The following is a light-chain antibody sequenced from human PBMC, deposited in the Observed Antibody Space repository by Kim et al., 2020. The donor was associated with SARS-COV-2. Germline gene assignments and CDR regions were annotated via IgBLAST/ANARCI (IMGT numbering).Light chain of an antibody. Sequence: SATVGDRAPITCRASQGISSYLAWYQQQPGKAPKLLIYGASALQSGVPSRFSGSGSGTDFILTISSLQPEDVATYYCQKYDSAPYTFGQGTKLEI. CDR2: GAS. V-gene: IGKV1-27*01. CDR3: QKYDSAPYT. J-gene: IGKJ2*01. CDR1: QGISSY.